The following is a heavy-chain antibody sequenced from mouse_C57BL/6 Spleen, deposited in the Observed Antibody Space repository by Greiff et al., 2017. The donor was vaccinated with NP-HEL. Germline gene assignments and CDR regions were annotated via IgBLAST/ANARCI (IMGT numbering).Heavy chain of an antibody. Sequence: EVQLQQSGPELVKPGASVKISCKASGYTFTDYYMNWVKQSHGKSLEWIGDINPNNGGTSYNQKFKGKATLTVDKSSSTAYMELRSLTSEDSAVYYCARSDYGWGQGTLVTVSA. CDR2: INPNNGGT. CDR1: GYTFTDYY. J-gene: IGHJ3*01. CDR3: ARSDYG. V-gene: IGHV1-26*01. D-gene: IGHD1-1*01.